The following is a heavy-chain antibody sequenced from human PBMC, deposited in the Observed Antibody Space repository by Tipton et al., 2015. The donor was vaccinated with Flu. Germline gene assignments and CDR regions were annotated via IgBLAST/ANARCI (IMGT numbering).Heavy chain of an antibody. V-gene: IGHV4-38-2*02. J-gene: IGHJ4*02. CDR2: IDHSGRT. CDR3: ARLPTRSYCPDY. CDR1: GYFISSGYY. Sequence: LRLSCTVSGYFISSGYYWGWNRQPPGKGLEWIASIDHSGRTFYNPSLKCRVRFLVDTSKNQFSLKVRSVTTADTAIDYCARLPTRSYCPDYWGQGTLVTVSA. D-gene: IGHD1-26*01.